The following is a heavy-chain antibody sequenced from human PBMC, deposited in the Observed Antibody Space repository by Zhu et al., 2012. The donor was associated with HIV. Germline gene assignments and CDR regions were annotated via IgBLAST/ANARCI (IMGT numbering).Heavy chain of an antibody. CDR3: ASTRTSGWYSYAFHV. CDR1: GGTISSSNYF. CDR2: IYHSGST. Sequence: QVQLQESGPGLVKPSETLSLTCTVSGGTISSSNYFWAWIRQTPGKGLEWIGSIYHSGSTHYNPSLKSRLTISVDTSKNQFSLKLSSVTAADTALYYCASTRTSGWYSYAFHVWAKGQWSPSLQ. D-gene: IGHD6-19*01. J-gene: IGHJ3*01. V-gene: IGHV4-39*01.